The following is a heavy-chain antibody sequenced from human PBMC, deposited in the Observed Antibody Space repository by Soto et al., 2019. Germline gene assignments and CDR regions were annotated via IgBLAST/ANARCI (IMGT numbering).Heavy chain of an antibody. CDR2: MNPNSGDT. CDR3: ARGLKFTTPLVRGVNPYGYYYMDV. J-gene: IGHJ6*03. CDR1: GYTFSSYD. D-gene: IGHD3-10*01. Sequence: QVQLVQSGAEVKKPGASVKVSCKASGYTFSSYDINWVRQATGQGLEWMGWMNPNSGDTNYPQKYQGRVTMTRNTSKATAYMELSSLRSEDTAVYYCARGLKFTTPLVRGVNPYGYYYMDVWGEGTTVTVSS. V-gene: IGHV1-8*01.